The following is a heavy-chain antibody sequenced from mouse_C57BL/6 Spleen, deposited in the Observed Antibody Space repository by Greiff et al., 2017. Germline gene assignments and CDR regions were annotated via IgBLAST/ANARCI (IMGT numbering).Heavy chain of an antibody. J-gene: IGHJ3*01. V-gene: IGHV5-4*01. CDR1: GFTFSSYA. Sequence: EVKLVESGGGLVKPGGSLKLSCAASGFTFSSYAMSWVRQTPEKRLEWVATISDGGSYTYYPDNVKGRFTISRDNAKNNLYLQMSHLKSEDTAMYYCARDPLYDYGGGFAYWGQGTLVTVSA. CDR3: ARDPLYDYGGGFAY. D-gene: IGHD2-4*01. CDR2: ISDGGSYT.